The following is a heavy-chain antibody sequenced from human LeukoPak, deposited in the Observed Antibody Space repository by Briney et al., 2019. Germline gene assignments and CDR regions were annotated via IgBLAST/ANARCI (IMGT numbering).Heavy chain of an antibody. CDR3: ARDYYGSGSYYDY. J-gene: IGHJ4*02. CDR1: GFTFSSYE. V-gene: IGHV3-48*03. D-gene: IGHD3-10*01. CDR2: ISSSGSTI. Sequence: GGSLRLSCAASGFTFSSYEMNWVRQAPGKGLEWVSYISSSGSTIYYADSVKGRFTISRDNAKNSLYLQMNSLRAEDTAVYCCARDYYGSGSYYDYWGQGTPVTVSS.